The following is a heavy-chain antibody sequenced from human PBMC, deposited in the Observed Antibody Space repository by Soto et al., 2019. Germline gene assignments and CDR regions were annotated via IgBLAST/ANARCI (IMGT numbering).Heavy chain of an antibody. CDR1: GFTFGSYG. CDR3: ARVGMTTVVTPLRYGMDV. D-gene: IGHD4-17*01. V-gene: IGHV3-33*01. CDR2: IWYDGSNK. J-gene: IGHJ6*02. Sequence: GGSLRLSCAASGFTFGSYGMHWVRQAPGKGLEWVAVIWYDGSNKYYADSVKGRFTISRDNSKNTLYLQMNSLRAEDTAVYYCARVGMTTVVTPLRYGMDVWGQGTTVTVSS.